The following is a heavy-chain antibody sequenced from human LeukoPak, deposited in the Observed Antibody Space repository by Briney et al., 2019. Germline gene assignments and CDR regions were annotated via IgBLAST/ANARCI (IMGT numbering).Heavy chain of an antibody. CDR1: GFTFSSYA. CDR2: ISYDGGNK. J-gene: IGHJ4*02. CDR3: ARGDMIVVVIPYFDY. Sequence: GGSLRLSCAASGFTFSSYAMHWVRQAPGKGLEWVVVISYDGGNKYYADSVKGRFTISRDNSKNTLYLQMNSLRAEDTAVYYCARGDMIVVVIPYFDYWGQGTLVTVSS. D-gene: IGHD3-22*01. V-gene: IGHV3-30-3*01.